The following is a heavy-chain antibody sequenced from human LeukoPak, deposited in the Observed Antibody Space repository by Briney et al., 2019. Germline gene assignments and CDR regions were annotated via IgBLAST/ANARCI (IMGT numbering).Heavy chain of an antibody. Sequence: SETLPLTCTVSGGSISRSTYYWGWIRQPPGKGLEWIGSIFYSGNTYYNPSLKSRLAISVDTSKNQFSLKLNSMTAADTAVYYCGRHLSGSYPPGGFDYWGQGTLVTVSS. CDR1: GGSISRSTYY. CDR2: IFYSGNT. V-gene: IGHV4-39*01. D-gene: IGHD1-26*01. J-gene: IGHJ4*02. CDR3: GRHLSGSYPPGGFDY.